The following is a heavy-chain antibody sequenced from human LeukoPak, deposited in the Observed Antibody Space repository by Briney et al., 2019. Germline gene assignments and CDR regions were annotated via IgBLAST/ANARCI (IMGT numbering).Heavy chain of an antibody. V-gene: IGHV3-49*03. CDR2: IRSKAYGGTT. D-gene: IGHD1-1*01. CDR1: GFTFGDYA. Sequence: GGSLRLSCRASGFTFGDYAMSWFRQAPGKGLEWVGFIRSKAYGGTTEYAASVKGRFTISRDDSKSIAYLQMNSLKTEDTAVYYCTRWESGNWNDFPPKNYFDYWGQGTLVTVSS. J-gene: IGHJ4*02. CDR3: TRWESGNWNDFPPKNYFDY.